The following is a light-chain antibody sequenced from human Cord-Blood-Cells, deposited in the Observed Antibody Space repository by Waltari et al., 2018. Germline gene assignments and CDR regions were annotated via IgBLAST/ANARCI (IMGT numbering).Light chain of an antibody. CDR1: QSVSSY. J-gene: IGKJ4*01. Sequence: EIVLTQSPATLPLSPGERATLPCRASQSVSSYLAWYQQKPGQAPRLLIYDASSRATGIPARFSGSGSGTDFTLTISSLEPEDFAVYYWQQRSNWLTFGGGTKVEIK. V-gene: IGKV3-11*01. CDR3: QQRSNWLT. CDR2: DAS.